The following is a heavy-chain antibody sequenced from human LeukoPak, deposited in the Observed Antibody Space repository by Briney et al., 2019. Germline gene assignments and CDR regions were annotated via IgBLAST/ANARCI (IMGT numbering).Heavy chain of an antibody. Sequence: PSETLSLTCTVSGGSISSYYWSWIRQPPGKGLEWIGYIYYSGSTNYNPSLKSRVTISVNTSNNQFSLKLSSVTAADTAVYYCASTVAGTFFDYWGQGTLVTVSS. J-gene: IGHJ4*02. D-gene: IGHD6-19*01. V-gene: IGHV4-59*01. CDR1: GGSISSYY. CDR3: ASTVAGTFFDY. CDR2: IYYSGST.